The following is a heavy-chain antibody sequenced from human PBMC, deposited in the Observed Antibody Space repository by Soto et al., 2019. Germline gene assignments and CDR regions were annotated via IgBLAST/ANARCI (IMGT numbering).Heavy chain of an antibody. CDR2: IHCDDSDT. CDR1: GYTFSSYW. V-gene: IGHV5-51*01. Sequence: DVQLVQSGAAVKKPGESLRISCKGSGYTFSSYWIGWVRQMPGKGLEWMGIIHCDDSDTEYSPSFEGQVTISADKSISSAYLQLRRLRASDTATYDCVRYGGKTLDYWGQGTLVTVSS. CDR3: VRYGGKTLDY. D-gene: IGHD2-15*01. J-gene: IGHJ4*02.